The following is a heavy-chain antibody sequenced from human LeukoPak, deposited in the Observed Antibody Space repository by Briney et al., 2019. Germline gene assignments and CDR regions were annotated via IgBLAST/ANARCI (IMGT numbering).Heavy chain of an antibody. V-gene: IGHV3-23*01. Sequence: GGSLRLSCAASGFSFSSSAMTWVRQAPGKGLEWVSGISGSGGSTYDADSVKGRFTISRDNSKNTLDLQRNSLRVEDTAVYYCAKVTMVGWYFDLWGRGTLVTVSS. D-gene: IGHD2-15*01. J-gene: IGHJ2*01. CDR3: AKVTMVGWYFDL. CDR2: ISGSGGST. CDR1: GFSFSSSA.